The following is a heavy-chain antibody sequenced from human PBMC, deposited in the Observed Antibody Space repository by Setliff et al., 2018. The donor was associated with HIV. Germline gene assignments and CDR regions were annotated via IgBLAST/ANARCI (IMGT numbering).Heavy chain of an antibody. CDR2: INSDNGNT. V-gene: IGHV1-3*01. J-gene: IGHJ5*01. Sequence: SVKVSCKASGYTLSTYALYWVRQAPGQRLEWMGWINSDNGNTKFSQKFQGRLTITADTTASTAYMVLSSLTSEDTAVYYCARGGAREYQLLYNYFDPWGQGTMVTVSS. CDR1: GYTLSTYA. CDR3: ARGGAREYQLLYNYFDP. D-gene: IGHD2-2*01.